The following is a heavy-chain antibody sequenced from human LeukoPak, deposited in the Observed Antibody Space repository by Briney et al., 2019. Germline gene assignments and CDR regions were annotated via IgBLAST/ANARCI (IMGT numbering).Heavy chain of an antibody. CDR1: GGSISSGSYY. Sequence: SETLSLTCTVSGGSISSGSYYWSWIRQPAGKGLEWIGRIYTSGSTNYNPSLKSRVTISVDTSKNQFSLKLSSVTAADTAVYYCARSGRFGGYCSSTSCSVNDAFDIWAKGQWSPSLQ. CDR2: IYTSGST. CDR3: ARSGRFGGYCSSTSCSVNDAFDI. J-gene: IGHJ3*02. D-gene: IGHD2-2*01. V-gene: IGHV4-61*02.